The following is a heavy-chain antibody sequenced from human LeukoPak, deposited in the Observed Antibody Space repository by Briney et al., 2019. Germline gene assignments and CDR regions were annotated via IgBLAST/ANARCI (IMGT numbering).Heavy chain of an antibody. CDR2: INPSGGST. V-gene: IGHV1-46*01. Sequence: GASVKVSCKASGYTFTSYYMHWVRQAPGQGLEWMGIINPSGGSTSYAQKFQGRVTMTRDTSTSTVYMELSSLRSEDTAVYYCARDLDAVVTSYGMDVWGQGTTVTVSS. D-gene: IGHD3-22*01. CDR1: GYTFTSYY. CDR3: ARDLDAVVTSYGMDV. J-gene: IGHJ6*02.